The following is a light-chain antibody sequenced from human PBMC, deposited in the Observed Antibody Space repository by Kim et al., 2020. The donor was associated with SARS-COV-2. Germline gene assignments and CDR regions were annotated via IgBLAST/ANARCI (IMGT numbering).Light chain of an antibody. J-gene: IGKJ1*01. V-gene: IGKV3-15*01. CDR1: QSVSSN. CDR2: GAS. CDR3: QQYNNWPPWT. Sequence: SPGERAPPSRRASQSVSSNLAWYPQKPGQAPRLLIYGASTRATGIPARFSGSGSGTEFTLTISSLQSEDFAVYYCQQYNNWPPWTFGQGTKVDIK.